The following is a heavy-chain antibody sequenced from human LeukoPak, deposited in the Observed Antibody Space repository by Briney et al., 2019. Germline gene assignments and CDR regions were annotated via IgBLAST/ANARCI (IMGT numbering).Heavy chain of an antibody. Sequence: SETLSLTCTVSGGSISSYYWSWIRQPAGKGLEWIGRIYTSGSTNYNPSLKSRVTMSVDTSKNQFSLKLSSVTAADTAVYYCARDLLWFGELLYMNYYYGMDVWGQGTTVTVSS. CDR2: IYTSGST. J-gene: IGHJ6*02. CDR3: ARDLLWFGELLYMNYYYGMDV. D-gene: IGHD3-10*01. V-gene: IGHV4-4*07. CDR1: GGSISSYY.